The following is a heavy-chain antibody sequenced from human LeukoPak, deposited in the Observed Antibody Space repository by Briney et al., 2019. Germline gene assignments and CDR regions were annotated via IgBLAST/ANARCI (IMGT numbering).Heavy chain of an antibody. J-gene: IGHJ3*02. D-gene: IGHD4/OR15-4a*01. CDR3: ARGNPANYYSSCYAFDI. V-gene: IGHV1-69*04. CDR1: GYTFTSYD. CDR2: IIPILGIA. Sequence: SVKVSCKASGYTFTSYDINWVRQATGQGLEWMGRIIPILGIANYAQKFQGRVTITADKSTSTAYMELSSLRSEDTAVYYCARGNPANYYSSCYAFDIWGQGTMVTVSS.